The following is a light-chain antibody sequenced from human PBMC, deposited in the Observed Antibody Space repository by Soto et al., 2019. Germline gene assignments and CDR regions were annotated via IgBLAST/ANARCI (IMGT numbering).Light chain of an antibody. CDR1: QSVSTY. V-gene: IGKV3-11*01. J-gene: IGKJ4*01. CDR3: QQRSSWPALT. CDR2: DAS. Sequence: EIVLTQSPATLSLSPGERATLSCRASQSVSTYLAWYQQKPGQAPRLLIYDASNRATGIPARFSGSGSGTDFHLTISSLEPEDFAVYYCQQRSSWPALTFGGGTKVEIK.